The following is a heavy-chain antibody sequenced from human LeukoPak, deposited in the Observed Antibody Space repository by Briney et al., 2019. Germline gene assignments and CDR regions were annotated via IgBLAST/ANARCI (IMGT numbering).Heavy chain of an antibody. CDR1: GGSISSGSYY. CDR2: IYTSGGT. J-gene: IGHJ4*02. V-gene: IGHV4-61*09. D-gene: IGHD5-24*01. CDR3: ARGGRDGYNTFDY. Sequence: SQTLSLTCTVSGGSISSGSYYWSWIRQPAGKGLEWIGHIYTSGGTNYNPSLKSRVTTSVDTSKNQFSLKLSSVTAADTAVYYCARGGRDGYNTFDYWGQGTLVTVSS.